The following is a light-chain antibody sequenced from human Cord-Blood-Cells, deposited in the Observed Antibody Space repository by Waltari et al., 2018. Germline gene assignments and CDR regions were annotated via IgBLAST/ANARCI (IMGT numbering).Light chain of an antibody. V-gene: IGLV1-44*01. J-gene: IGLJ3*02. CDR3: AAWDDSLNGWV. CDR2: SNH. CDR1: SSNIGSNT. Sequence: QSVLTQLPSASGTPGQRVTIPCSGSSSNIGSNTVNWYQQLPGTAPKLLIYSNHQRPSGVPDRFSGSKSGTSASLAISGLQSEDEADYYCAAWDDSLNGWVFGGGTKLTVL.